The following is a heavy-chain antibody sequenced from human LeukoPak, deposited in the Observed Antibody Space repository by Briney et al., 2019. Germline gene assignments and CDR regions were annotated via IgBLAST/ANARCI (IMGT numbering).Heavy chain of an antibody. V-gene: IGHV1-2*02. CDR3: AGDAPHNWFDP. J-gene: IGHJ5*02. Sequence: ASVKVSCKASGYTFTGYYMHWVRQAPGQGLEWMGWINPNTGVTNYALKFQGRVTMTRDTSISTAYMELNRLSSDDTAVYYCAGDAPHNWFDPWGQGTLVTVSS. CDR2: INPNTGVT. CDR1: GYTFTGYY.